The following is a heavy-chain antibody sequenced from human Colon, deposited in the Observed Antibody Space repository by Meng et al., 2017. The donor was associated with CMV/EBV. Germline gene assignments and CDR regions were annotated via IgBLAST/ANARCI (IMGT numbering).Heavy chain of an antibody. CDR3: ARGGATPMVLRY. J-gene: IGHJ4*02. D-gene: IGHD5-18*01. CDR2: INRVGRT. Sequence: CAFYGGSFSDYSWSWVRQAPGKGLESIGEINRVGRTNYNPSLKNRVSILVDTSKNQFSLILNSVTAADTAVYYCARGGATPMVLRYWGQGTLVTVSS. CDR1: GGSFSDYS. V-gene: IGHV4-34*01.